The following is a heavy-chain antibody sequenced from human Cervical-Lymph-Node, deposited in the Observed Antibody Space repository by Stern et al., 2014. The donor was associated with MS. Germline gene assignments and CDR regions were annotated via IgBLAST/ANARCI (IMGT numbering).Heavy chain of an antibody. CDR2: ISSNGGST. V-gene: IGHV3-64D*06. D-gene: IGHD2-15*01. Sequence: VQRVESGGGLVQPGGSLRLSCSASGFTFSSYAMHWVRQAPGKGLEYVSAISSNGGSTYYADSVKGRFTISRDNSKNTLYLQMSSLRAEDTAVYYCVKVDCSGGSCYHYDYWGQGTLVTVSS. J-gene: IGHJ4*02. CDR1: GFTFSSYA. CDR3: VKVDCSGGSCYHYDY.